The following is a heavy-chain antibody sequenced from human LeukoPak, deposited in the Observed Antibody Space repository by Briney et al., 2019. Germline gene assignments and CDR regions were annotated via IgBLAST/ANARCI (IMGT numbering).Heavy chain of an antibody. V-gene: IGHV4-59*01. J-gene: IGHJ4*02. Sequence: PSETLSLTCTVSGGSISSYYWSWIRQPPGKGLEWIGYIYYSGSTNYNPSLKSRVTISVDTSKNQFSLKLSSVTAADTAVYYCARGGTAYYFDYWGQGTPVTVSS. D-gene: IGHD1-1*01. CDR2: IYYSGST. CDR1: GGSISSYY. CDR3: ARGGTAYYFDY.